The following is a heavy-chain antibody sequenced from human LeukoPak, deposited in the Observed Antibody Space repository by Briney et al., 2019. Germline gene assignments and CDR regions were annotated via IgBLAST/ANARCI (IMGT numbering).Heavy chain of an antibody. Sequence: ASVKVSCKASGGTFSSYAISWVRQAPGQGLECMGRIIPILGIANYAQKFQGRVTITADKSTSTAYMELSSLRSEDTAVYSCARESGYSRSYLDYWGQGTLVTVSS. CDR3: ARESGYSRSYLDY. V-gene: IGHV1-69*04. J-gene: IGHJ4*02. CDR2: IIPILGIA. D-gene: IGHD1-26*01. CDR1: GGTFSSYA.